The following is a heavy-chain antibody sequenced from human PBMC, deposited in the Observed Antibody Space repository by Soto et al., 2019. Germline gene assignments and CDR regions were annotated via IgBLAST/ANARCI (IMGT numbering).Heavy chain of an antibody. CDR1: GFTFSSYA. CDR2: ISGSGGST. Sequence: GGSLRLSCAASGFTFSSYAMSWVRQAPGKGLEWVSAISGSGGSTYYADSVKGRFTISRDNSKNTLYLQMNSLRAEDTAVYYCAKVGARIQLWLRGDYWGQGTLVTVSS. CDR3: AKVGARIQLWLRGDY. J-gene: IGHJ4*02. V-gene: IGHV3-23*01. D-gene: IGHD5-18*01.